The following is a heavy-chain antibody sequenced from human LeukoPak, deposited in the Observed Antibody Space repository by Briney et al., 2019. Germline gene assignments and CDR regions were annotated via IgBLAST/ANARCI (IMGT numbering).Heavy chain of an antibody. Sequence: PGASVKVSCKVSGSTLTEFSIHWVRQAPGKGLEWMGGFVPEDDETIYAQSFQGRVTMTEDTSTDTAYMELSSLRSEDTAMYYCATNAPGDLFDSWGQGTLVTVSS. CDR1: GSTLTEFS. J-gene: IGHJ4*02. CDR2: FVPEDDET. D-gene: IGHD7-27*01. V-gene: IGHV1-24*01. CDR3: ATNAPGDLFDS.